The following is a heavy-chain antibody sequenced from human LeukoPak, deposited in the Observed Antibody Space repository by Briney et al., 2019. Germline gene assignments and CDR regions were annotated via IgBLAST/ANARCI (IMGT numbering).Heavy chain of an antibody. J-gene: IGHJ6*02. CDR1: GGSISSSSYY. Sequence: SETLSLTCTVSGGSISSSSYYWGWIRQPPGKGLEWIGSIYYSGSTYYNPSLKSRVTISVDTSKNQFSLKLSSVTAADTAVYYCARAGSVVRGVITPPYYYYGMDVWGQGTTVTVSS. V-gene: IGHV4-39*07. CDR3: ARAGSVVRGVITPPYYYYGMDV. D-gene: IGHD3-10*01. CDR2: IYYSGST.